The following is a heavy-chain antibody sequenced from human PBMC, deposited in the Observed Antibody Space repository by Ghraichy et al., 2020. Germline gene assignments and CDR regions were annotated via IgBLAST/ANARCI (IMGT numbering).Heavy chain of an antibody. D-gene: IGHD2-2*01. Sequence: ASVKVSCKVSGYTLTELSMHWVRQAPGKGLEWMGGFDPEDGETIYAQKFQGRVTMTEDTSTDTAYMELSSLRSEDTAVYYCATSSVVPAASAYSYYYYYMDVWGKGTTVTVSS. CDR2: FDPEDGET. CDR3: ATSSVVPAASAYSYYYYYMDV. J-gene: IGHJ6*03. V-gene: IGHV1-24*01. CDR1: GYTLTELS.